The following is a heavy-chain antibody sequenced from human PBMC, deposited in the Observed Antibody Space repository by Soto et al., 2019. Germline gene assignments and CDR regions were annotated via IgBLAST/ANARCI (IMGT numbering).Heavy chain of an antibody. CDR3: AREDRKGYNYSGAFFDY. CDR1: GFTFSDYW. D-gene: IGHD5-18*01. Sequence: EVQLVESGGDLVQPGGSLRLSCAASGFTFSDYWMSWVRQTPGKGLEWVGNINLDGSEKYYAGFVKGRFTFSRDNVKNXXYLQLSGLRAEDTAVYYCAREDRKGYNYSGAFFDYWGQGTPVTVSS. V-gene: IGHV3-7*04. J-gene: IGHJ4*02. CDR2: INLDGSEK.